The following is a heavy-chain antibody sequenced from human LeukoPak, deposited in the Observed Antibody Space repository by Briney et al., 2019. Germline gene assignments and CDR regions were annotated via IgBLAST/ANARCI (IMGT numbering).Heavy chain of an antibody. CDR1: GFTFNRYT. CDR3: RRDPRAFDY. V-gene: IGHV3-48*01. CDR2: IPYTGTI. Sequence: GGSLRLSCAASGFTFNRYTMNWVRQAPGKGLEWVSYIPYTGTIHHSDSAKGRFTISRDHDKNSLYLHMKSLRAEDTAVYYCRRDPRAFDYWGQGTLVTVSS. J-gene: IGHJ4*02.